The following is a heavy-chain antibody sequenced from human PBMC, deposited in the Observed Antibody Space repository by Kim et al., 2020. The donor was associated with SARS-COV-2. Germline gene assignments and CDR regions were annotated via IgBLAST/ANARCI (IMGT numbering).Heavy chain of an antibody. CDR2: ISWNSGSI. CDR1: GFTFGDYA. J-gene: IGHJ3*02. CDR3: AKDIRQDIVVVPAAIVMAFDI. V-gene: IGHV3-9*01. D-gene: IGHD2-2*02. Sequence: GGSLRLSCAASGFTFGDYAMHWVRQAPGKGLEWVSGISWNSGSIGYADSVKGRFTISRDNAKNSLYLQMNSLRAEDTALYYCAKDIRQDIVVVPAAIVMAFDIWGQGTMVTVSS.